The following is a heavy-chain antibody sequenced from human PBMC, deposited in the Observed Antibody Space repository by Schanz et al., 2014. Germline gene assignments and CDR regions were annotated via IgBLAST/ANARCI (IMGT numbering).Heavy chain of an antibody. CDR1: GFTFSSYA. V-gene: IGHV3-23*01. CDR3: AKVRYSSGWRGDYFDE. J-gene: IGHJ4*02. Sequence: EVQLLESGGGLVQPGGSLRLSCAASGFTFSSYAMSWVRQAPGKGLEWVSAISGSGGSTYYADSVKGRFTISRDNSKNLLYLQMNSLRAEDTAVYYCAKVRYSSGWRGDYFDEWGQGTLVTVSS. CDR2: ISGSGGST. D-gene: IGHD6-25*01.